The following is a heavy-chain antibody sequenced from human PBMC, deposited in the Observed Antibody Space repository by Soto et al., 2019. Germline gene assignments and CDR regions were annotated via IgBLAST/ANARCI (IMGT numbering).Heavy chain of an antibody. CDR1: VFTVSSIY. V-gene: IGHV3-53*01. D-gene: IGHD3-10*01. CDR3: ARLLGRSYNFHNYYALEL. J-gene: IGHJ6*01. Sequence: PVGSLRLSCASSVFTVSSIYMSCVRHSPGKWLEWVSVIFVGYNPYYADSVKGRFTVSRDSSKNTVYLEMNSLRAEDTAVYYCARLLGRSYNFHNYYALELWGQGTTVSVS. CDR2: IFVGYNP.